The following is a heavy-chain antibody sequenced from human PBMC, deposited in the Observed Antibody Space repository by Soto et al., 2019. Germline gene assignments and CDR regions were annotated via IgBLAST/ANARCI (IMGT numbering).Heavy chain of an antibody. V-gene: IGHV3-23*01. D-gene: IGHD1-26*01. CDR3: ARDVESGSSQYYYFYYDMDV. CDR1: VFTFSSHA. J-gene: IGHJ6*02. Sequence: PVGSLRLSCAASVFTFSSHAMSWVRQAPGKGLEWVSTISSGGDNTYSADSLKGRFTVSRDNSKNTLYLQMNSLRADDTAVYYCARDVESGSSQYYYFYYDMDVWGQGTTVTVSS. CDR2: ISSGGDNT.